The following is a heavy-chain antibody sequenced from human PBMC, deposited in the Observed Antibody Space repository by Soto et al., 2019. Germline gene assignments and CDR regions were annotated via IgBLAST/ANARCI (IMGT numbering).Heavy chain of an antibody. J-gene: IGHJ6*02. V-gene: IGHV3-23*01. Sequence: PGGSLRLSCAASGFTFSSYAMSWVRQAPGKGLEWVSAISGSGGSTYYADSVKGRFTISRDSSKNTLYLQMNSLRAEDTAVYYCAKLKVPYYYYYGMDVWGQGTTVTVSS. CDR2: ISGSGGST. CDR1: GFTFSSYA. CDR3: AKLKVPYYYYYGMDV.